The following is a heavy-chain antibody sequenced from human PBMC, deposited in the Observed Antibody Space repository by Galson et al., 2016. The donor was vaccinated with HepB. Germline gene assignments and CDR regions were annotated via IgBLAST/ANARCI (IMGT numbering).Heavy chain of an antibody. CDR3: AHDTSGYSYFFDY. V-gene: IGHV3-49*03. CDR1: GFSFSDHA. Sequence: SLRLSCATSGFSFSDHAMNWFRQAPGKGLEWVGFIRKEDYGGTTDYAASVQGRFTISRDDSRNIAYLQMDSLKTEDTGVYYCAHDTSGYSYFFDYWGQGTLVTVSS. D-gene: IGHD3-22*01. CDR2: IRKEDYGGTT. J-gene: IGHJ4*02.